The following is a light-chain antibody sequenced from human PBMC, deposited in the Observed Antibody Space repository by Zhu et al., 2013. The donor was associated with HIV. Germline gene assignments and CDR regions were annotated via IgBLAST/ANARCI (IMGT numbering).Light chain of an antibody. CDR1: QDISRW. CDR3: HQTHTFPFT. V-gene: IGKV1-12*01. Sequence: IQMTQSPSSVSASVGGRVTITCRASQDISRWLAWYQQKPGKAPTLLVYAASIFHSGVPSRFTASASGTDFSLTITDLQPEDFATYFCHQTHTFPFTFGPGTKVEIK. CDR2: AAS. J-gene: IGKJ3*01.